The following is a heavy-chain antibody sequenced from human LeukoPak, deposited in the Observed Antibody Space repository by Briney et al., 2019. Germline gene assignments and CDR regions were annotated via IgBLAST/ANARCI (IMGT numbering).Heavy chain of an antibody. CDR2: MKQDGSEK. CDR3: ARDLGHTGYDLYDC. Sequence: GGSLRLSCAVSGITFRGYWMAWVRQAPGKGLEWVANMKQDGSEKYYVDSVKGRFTISRDNAKNSLYLEMNSLRVEDTAVYYCARDLGHTGYDLYDCWGQGTLVTVSS. D-gene: IGHD5-12*01. V-gene: IGHV3-7*01. CDR1: GITFRGYW. J-gene: IGHJ4*02.